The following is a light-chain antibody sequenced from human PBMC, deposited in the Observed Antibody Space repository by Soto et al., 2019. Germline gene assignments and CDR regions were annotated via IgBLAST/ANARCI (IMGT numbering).Light chain of an antibody. V-gene: IGLV2-23*02. J-gene: IGLJ1*01. Sequence: QSVLTQPASVSGSPGQSITISCAGTSSDVGSYTFVSWYQQHPGKAPKVMIYEVSKRPSGVSNRFSGSKSGNTASLTISGLQAEDEADYYCCSYGGSYVFGPGTKVTVL. CDR2: EVS. CDR3: CSYGGSYV. CDR1: SSDVGSYTF.